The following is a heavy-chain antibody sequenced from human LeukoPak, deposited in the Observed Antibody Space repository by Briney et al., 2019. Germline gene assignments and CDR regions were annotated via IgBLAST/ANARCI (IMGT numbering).Heavy chain of an antibody. Sequence: SETLSLTCTVSGGSISSGSYYWSWIRQPAGKGLEWIGEINHSGSTNYNPSLKSRVTISVDTSKNQFSLKLSSVTAADTAVYYCAALRKWDYYDSSGYSTDYWGQGTLVTVSS. CDR2: INHSGST. D-gene: IGHD3-22*01. J-gene: IGHJ4*02. V-gene: IGHV4-61*10. CDR1: GGSISSGSYY. CDR3: AALRKWDYYDSSGYSTDY.